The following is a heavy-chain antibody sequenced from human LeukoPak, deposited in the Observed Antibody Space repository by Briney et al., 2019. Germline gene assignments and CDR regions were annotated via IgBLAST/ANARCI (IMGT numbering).Heavy chain of an antibody. D-gene: IGHD3-22*01. CDR3: ARTTYYDSRLDY. CDR2: IYYSGST. J-gene: IGHJ4*02. Sequence: SETLSLTCSVSGGSIRRYYWSWIRQPPGKGLEWIGDIYYSGSTNYNPSLKSRVTIAVDTSKNQFSLKLNSVTAADTAVYYCARTTYYDSRLDYWGQGTLVTVSS. CDR1: GGSIRRYY. V-gene: IGHV4-59*01.